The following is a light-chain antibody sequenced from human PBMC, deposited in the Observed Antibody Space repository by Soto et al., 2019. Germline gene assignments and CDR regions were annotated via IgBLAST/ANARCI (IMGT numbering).Light chain of an antibody. Sequence: EIMITQSPATLTMSPGEGATLSCMASQSVSSKLAWYQQKPGQAPRLLIYGASTRATGIPARFSGSGSGTEFTLTISRLEPEDFAVYYRQEYENTPGTFGRRTRLEIK. CDR3: QEYENTPGT. V-gene: IGKV3-15*01. CDR2: GAS. J-gene: IGKJ5*01. CDR1: QSVSSK.